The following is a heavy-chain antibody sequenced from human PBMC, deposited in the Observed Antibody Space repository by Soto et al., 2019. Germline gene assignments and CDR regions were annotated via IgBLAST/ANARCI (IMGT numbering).Heavy chain of an antibody. CDR1: GFTFSSDS. CDR2: ISSSSSYI. J-gene: IGHJ4*02. CDR3: AISPPTNPLDY. D-gene: IGHD5-12*01. Sequence: GGSLRLSCAASGFTFSSDSMNWVRQAPGKGLEWVSSISSSSSYIYYADSVKGRFTISRDNAKNSLYLQMNSLRAEDTAVYYCAISPPTNPLDYWGQGTLVTRLL. V-gene: IGHV3-21*01.